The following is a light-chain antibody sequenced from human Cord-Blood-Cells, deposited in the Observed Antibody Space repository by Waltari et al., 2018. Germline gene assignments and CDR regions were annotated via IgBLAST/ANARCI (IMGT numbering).Light chain of an antibody. CDR3: QQYNNWPPDT. J-gene: IGKJ3*01. CDR2: GAS. V-gene: IGKV3-15*01. CDR1: QSVSSN. Sequence: EIVMTQSPATLSVSPGERATLSCRASQSVSSNLPWYQQKPGQAPRLRIYGASTRATGIPARFSGSGSGTEFTLTISSLQSEDFAVYYCQQYNNWPPDTFGPGTKVDIK.